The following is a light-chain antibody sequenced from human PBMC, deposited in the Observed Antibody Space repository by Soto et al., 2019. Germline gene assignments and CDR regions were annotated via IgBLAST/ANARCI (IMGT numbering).Light chain of an antibody. CDR2: SNN. J-gene: IGLJ3*02. CDR3: AAWDDSLNGV. CDR1: SSNIGSNT. Sequence: QSVLTQPPSASGTPGQRVTISCSGSSSNIGSNTVNWYQQLPGTAPKLLIYSNNQRPSVVPDRFSGSKSGTSASLAISGLQSEDEDDYYCAAWDDSLNGVFGGGTKLTVL. V-gene: IGLV1-44*01.